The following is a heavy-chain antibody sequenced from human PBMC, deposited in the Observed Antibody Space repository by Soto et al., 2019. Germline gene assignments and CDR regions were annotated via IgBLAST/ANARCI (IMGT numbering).Heavy chain of an antibody. CDR2: MNPNSGHT. J-gene: IGHJ4*02. Sequence: ASVKVSCKASGYTFTSRDINWVRQASGQGLEWMGWMNPNSGHTGYAQKFQGRVTMTRNTSISTAYMELSSLRSEDTAVYYCARGVGCSDGSCSDFDYWGQGTLVTVSS. V-gene: IGHV1-8*01. D-gene: IGHD2-15*01. CDR3: ARGVGCSDGSCSDFDY. CDR1: GYTFTSRD.